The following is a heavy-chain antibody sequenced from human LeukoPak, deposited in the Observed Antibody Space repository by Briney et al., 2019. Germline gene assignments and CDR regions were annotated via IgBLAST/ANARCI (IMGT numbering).Heavy chain of an antibody. CDR2: ISSSSSYI. V-gene: IGHV3-21*01. Sequence: KTGGSLRLSCAASGFTFSSYSMNWVRQAPGKGLEWVSSISSSSSYIYYADSVKGRFTISGDNAKNSLYLQMNSLRAEDTAVYYCTTRGVGDYYYMDVWGKGTTVTVSS. J-gene: IGHJ6*03. CDR1: GFTFSSYS. CDR3: TTRGVGDYYYMDV. D-gene: IGHD3-10*01.